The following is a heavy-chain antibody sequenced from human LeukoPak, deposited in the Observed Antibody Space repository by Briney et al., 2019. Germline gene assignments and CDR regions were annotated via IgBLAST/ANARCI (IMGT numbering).Heavy chain of an antibody. D-gene: IGHD2-15*01. CDR2: IKPNTGDT. Sequence: ASVKVSCKATVYTFTGFYLHWVRQAPGQGLEWMGWIKPNTGDTKYAQRFQGRVTMTSDTSISTAYMELSNIRSDDTAVYYCARGKVGVDWYFDFWGRGTLVSVSS. J-gene: IGHJ2*01. CDR3: ARGKVGVDWYFDF. CDR1: VYTFTGFY. V-gene: IGHV1-2*02.